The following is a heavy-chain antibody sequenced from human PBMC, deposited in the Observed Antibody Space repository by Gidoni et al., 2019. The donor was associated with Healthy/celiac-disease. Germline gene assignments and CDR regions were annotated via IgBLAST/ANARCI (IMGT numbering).Heavy chain of an antibody. Sequence: QLQLQESRPGLVKPSETLSLTCTVSGGSISSSSYYWGWIRQPPGKGLEWIGSIYYIGRTYYNPSLKSRVTISVDTSKNQFSLKLSSVTAADTAVYYCARHLAFGVVITDNWFDPWGQGTLVTVSS. CDR1: GGSISSSSYY. V-gene: IGHV4-39*01. D-gene: IGHD3-3*01. J-gene: IGHJ5*02. CDR3: ARHLAFGVVITDNWFDP. CDR2: IYYIGRT.